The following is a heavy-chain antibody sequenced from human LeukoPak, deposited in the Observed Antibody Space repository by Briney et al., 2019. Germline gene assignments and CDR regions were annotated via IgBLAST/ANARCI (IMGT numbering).Heavy chain of an antibody. CDR3: AREDPRTGYWFFDL. CDR2: MNWDGSRT. V-gene: IGHV3-74*01. Sequence: GGSLRLSCVAPGFTFSSYWVHWVRQAPGKRLLWVSRMNWDGSRTTYADSAKGRFAISRDNAKNTLYLQMNSLTSDDTAVYYCAREDPRTGYWFFDLWGRGTLVTVSS. J-gene: IGHJ2*01. CDR1: GFTFSSYW.